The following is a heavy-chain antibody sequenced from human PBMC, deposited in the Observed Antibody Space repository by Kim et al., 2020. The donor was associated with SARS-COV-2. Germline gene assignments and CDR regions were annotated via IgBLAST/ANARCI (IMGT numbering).Heavy chain of an antibody. CDR3: AKDTRGAVAEGMDV. V-gene: IGHV3-9*01. Sequence: GGSLRLSCAASGFTFDDYAMHWVRQAPGKGLEWVSGISWNSGSIGYADSVKGRFTISRDNAKNSLYLQMNSLRAEDTALYYCAKDTRGAVAEGMDVWGQGTTVTVSS. D-gene: IGHD6-19*01. J-gene: IGHJ6*02. CDR2: ISWNSGSI. CDR1: GFTFDDYA.